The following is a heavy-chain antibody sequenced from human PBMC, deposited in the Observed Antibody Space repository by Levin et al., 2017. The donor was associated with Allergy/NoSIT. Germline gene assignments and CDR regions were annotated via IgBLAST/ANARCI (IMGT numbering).Heavy chain of an antibody. V-gene: IGHV4-34*01. J-gene: IGHJ4*02. CDR2: INHSGST. Sequence: GSLRLSCAVYGGSFSGYYWSWIRQPPGKGLEWIGEINHSGSTNYNPSLKSRVTISVDTSKNQFSLKLSSVTAADTAVYYCASITMVRGVIMRDYWGQGTLVTVSS. CDR3: ASITMVRGVIMRDY. CDR1: GGSFSGYY. D-gene: IGHD3-10*01.